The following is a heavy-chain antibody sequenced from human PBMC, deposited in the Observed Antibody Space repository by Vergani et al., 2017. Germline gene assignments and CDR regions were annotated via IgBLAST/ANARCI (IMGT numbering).Heavy chain of an antibody. Sequence: QLQLQESGPGLVKPSETLSLTCSVSGGSISRTSYYWGWVRQPPEKGLEWIGTISYLGHTSYNGSLKSRVTISVDTSKNQFSLKLSSVTAADTAVYYCARRGGSTVTTDYWGQGTLVTVSS. CDR3: ARRGGSTVTTDY. V-gene: IGHV4-39*01. CDR1: GGSISRTSYY. J-gene: IGHJ4*02. CDR2: ISYLGHT. D-gene: IGHD4-17*01.